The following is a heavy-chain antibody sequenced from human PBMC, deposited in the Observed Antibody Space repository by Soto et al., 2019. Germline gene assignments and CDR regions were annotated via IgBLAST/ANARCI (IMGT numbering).Heavy chain of an antibody. Sequence: QVQLQESGPGLVKPSETLSLTCTVSGGSISSYYWSWIRQPPGKGLEWIGYIYYSGSTNYNPSLKSRVTISVDTSKNQFSLQLSSVTAADTAVYYCARYNGYYYYMDVWGKGTTVTVSS. CDR2: IYYSGST. J-gene: IGHJ6*03. V-gene: IGHV4-59*01. CDR1: GGSISSYY. D-gene: IGHD1-20*01. CDR3: ARYNGYYYYMDV.